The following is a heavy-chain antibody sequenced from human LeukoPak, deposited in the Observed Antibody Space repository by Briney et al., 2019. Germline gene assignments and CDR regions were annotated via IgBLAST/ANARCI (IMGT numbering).Heavy chain of an antibody. CDR2: INPSGGST. J-gene: IGHJ4*02. CDR1: GYTFTSYY. D-gene: IGHD6-19*01. Sequence: ASVKVSCKPSGYTFTSYYMHWVRQAPGQGLEWMGIINPSGGSTSYAQKFQGRVTMTRDTSTSTVYMELSSLRSEDTAVYYCARAGYSSGWYPDLDYWGQGTLVTVSS. CDR3: ARAGYSSGWYPDLDY. V-gene: IGHV1-46*01.